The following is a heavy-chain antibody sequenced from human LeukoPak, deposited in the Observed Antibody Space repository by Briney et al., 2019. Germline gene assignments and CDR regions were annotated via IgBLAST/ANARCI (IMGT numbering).Heavy chain of an antibody. D-gene: IGHD4-17*01. Sequence: SETLSLTCAVYGGSFSGYYWSWIRQPPGKGLEWIGEINHSGSTNYNPSLKSRVTISVDTSKNQFSLKLSSVTAADTAVYYCAREYGVQFYYYYYMDVWGKGTTVTISS. V-gene: IGHV4-34*01. J-gene: IGHJ6*03. CDR1: GGSFSGYY. CDR2: INHSGST. CDR3: AREYGVQFYYYYYMDV.